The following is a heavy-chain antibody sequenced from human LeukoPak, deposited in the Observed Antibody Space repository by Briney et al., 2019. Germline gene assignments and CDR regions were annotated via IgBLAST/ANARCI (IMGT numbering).Heavy chain of an antibody. Sequence: SETLSLTCTVSGGSISSSSYYWSWIRQPPGKGLEWIGYIYYSGSTNYNPSLKSRVTISVDTSKNQFSLKLSSVTAADTAVYYCARALYYGSGSYLFWFDPWGQGTLVTVSS. CDR1: GGSISSSSYY. J-gene: IGHJ5*02. V-gene: IGHV4-61*01. CDR2: IYYSGST. CDR3: ARALYYGSGSYLFWFDP. D-gene: IGHD3-10*01.